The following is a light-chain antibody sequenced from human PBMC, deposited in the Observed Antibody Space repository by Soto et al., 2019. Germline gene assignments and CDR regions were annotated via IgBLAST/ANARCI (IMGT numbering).Light chain of an antibody. V-gene: IGLV2-14*01. J-gene: IGLJ1*01. CDR3: SSDTSSSTS. Sequence: QSALTQPASASGSPGQSITISCTGTSTDVGGYNYVSWYQQHPGKAPKLMIYDVSNRPSGVSIRFSGSKSGNTASLTISGFEAEDEADYYCSSDTSSSTSFGTGTKLTVL. CDR2: DVS. CDR1: STDVGGYNY.